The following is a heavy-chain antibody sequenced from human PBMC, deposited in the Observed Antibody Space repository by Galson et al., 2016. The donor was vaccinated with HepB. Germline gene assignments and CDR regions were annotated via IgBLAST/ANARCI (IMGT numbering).Heavy chain of an antibody. CDR2: ISYDGSNK. V-gene: IGHV3-30*04. CDR3: ARDWIPYYYYGMDV. CDR1: GFTFSSYA. D-gene: IGHD5-18*01. Sequence: SLRLSCAASGFTFSSYAMHWVRQAPGKGLEWVAVISYDGSNKYYADSVKGRFTISRDNSKNTLYLQMNSLRAEDTAVYYCARDWIPYYYYGMDVWGQGTTVTVSS. J-gene: IGHJ6*02.